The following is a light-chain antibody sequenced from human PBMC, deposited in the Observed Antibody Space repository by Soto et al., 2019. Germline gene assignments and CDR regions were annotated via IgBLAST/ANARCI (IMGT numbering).Light chain of an antibody. CDR2: DAY. J-gene: IGKJ5*01. CDR1: QSFRGL. CDR3: QQRHMWPIT. Sequence: EVVLTQSPVTLSLSPGERATLSCRASQSFRGLLAWYQQKPGQAPRLLLYDAYNRATGIPPRFSGSGSGTDFTLTISSLETEDSAVYYCQQRHMWPITFGRGTRLEIK. V-gene: IGKV3-11*01.